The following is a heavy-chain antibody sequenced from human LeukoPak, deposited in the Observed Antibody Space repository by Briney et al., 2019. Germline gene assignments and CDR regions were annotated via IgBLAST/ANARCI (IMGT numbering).Heavy chain of an antibody. CDR3: ASYLYWWSDLGF. CDR2: IRYDGSNK. D-gene: IGHD2-8*02. J-gene: IGHJ4*02. Sequence: GGSLRLSCAASGFTLSSYGMHWVRQAPGKGLEWVAFIRYDGSNKYYADSVKGRFTISRDNSKNTLYLQMNSLRAEDTAVYFCASYLYWWSDLGFWGQGTLVTVSS. CDR1: GFTLSSYG. V-gene: IGHV3-30*02.